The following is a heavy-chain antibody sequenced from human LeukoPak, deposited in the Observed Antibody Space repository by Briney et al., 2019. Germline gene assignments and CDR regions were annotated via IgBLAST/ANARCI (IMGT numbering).Heavy chain of an antibody. Sequence: PGGSLRLSCAASGFTLSDYYISWVRQAPGKGLEWVSYISSSSNTVYYADSVKGRLTVSRDNANNSLFVQMTNLRAEDTAVYYCARRAMGATSFDYWGQGTLVTVSS. CDR3: ARRAMGATSFDY. D-gene: IGHD1-26*01. V-gene: IGHV3-11*04. CDR2: ISSSSNTV. CDR1: GFTLSDYY. J-gene: IGHJ4*02.